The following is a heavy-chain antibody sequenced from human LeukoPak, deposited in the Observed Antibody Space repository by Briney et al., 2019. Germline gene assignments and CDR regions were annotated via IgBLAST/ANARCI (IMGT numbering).Heavy chain of an antibody. CDR3: ARGWQGDYFDY. V-gene: IGHV3-21*01. Sequence: GGSLRLSCAASGFTFSSYAMSWVRQAPGQGLEWVSSISSSSSYIYYADSVKGRFTISSDNAKNSLYLQMNSLRAEDTAVYYCARGWQGDYFDYWGQGTLVTVSS. CDR2: ISSSSSYI. J-gene: IGHJ4*02. D-gene: IGHD5-24*01. CDR1: GFTFSSYA.